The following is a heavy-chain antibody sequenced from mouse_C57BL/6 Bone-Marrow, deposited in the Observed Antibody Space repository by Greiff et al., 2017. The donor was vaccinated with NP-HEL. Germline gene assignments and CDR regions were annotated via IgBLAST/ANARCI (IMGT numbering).Heavy chain of an antibody. CDR1: GYAFTNYL. V-gene: IGHV1-54*01. CDR3: ARVGIYYGFDY. CDR2: INPGSGGT. J-gene: IGHJ2*01. Sequence: QVQLQQSGAELVRPGTSVKVSCKASGYAFTNYLIEWVKQRPGQGLEWIGVINPGSGGTNYNEKFQGKATLTADKSSSTAYMQLSSLTSEDSAVYFCARVGIYYGFDYWGQGTTLTVSS. D-gene: IGHD2-1*01.